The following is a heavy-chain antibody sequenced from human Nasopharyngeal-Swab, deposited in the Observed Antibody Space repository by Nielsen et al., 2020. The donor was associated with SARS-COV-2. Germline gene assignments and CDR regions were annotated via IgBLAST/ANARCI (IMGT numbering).Heavy chain of an antibody. CDR2: ITSSCYTI. V-gene: IGHV3-48*03. CDR3: ARERMTIAGRRYYFDY. J-gene: IGHJ4*02. CDR1: GFTFSSYE. D-gene: IGHD2-15*01. Sequence: GESLKISCAASGFTFSSYEMNWVRQAPGKGLEWVSYITSSCYTIFYADSVKGRFTISRDNAKNSLYLQMNSLRAEDTAVYYCARERMTIAGRRYYFDYWGQGTLVTVSS.